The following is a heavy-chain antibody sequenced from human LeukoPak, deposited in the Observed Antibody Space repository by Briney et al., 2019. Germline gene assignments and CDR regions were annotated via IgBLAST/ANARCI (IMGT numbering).Heavy chain of an antibody. D-gene: IGHD1-1*01. Sequence: GASVKVSCKASGYTYINYYIHWVRPAPAQGLEWVGIIKPSGGSTTYAQKFQGRVSMTRDTSTSTVYMELSSLESDDTALYYCARHSLPGTTPFDYWGQGTLVTVSS. V-gene: IGHV1-46*01. J-gene: IGHJ4*02. CDR1: GYTYINYY. CDR2: IKPSGGST. CDR3: ARHSLPGTTPFDY.